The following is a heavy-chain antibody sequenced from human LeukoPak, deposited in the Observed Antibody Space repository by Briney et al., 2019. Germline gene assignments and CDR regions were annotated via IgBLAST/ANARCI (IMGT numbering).Heavy chain of an antibody. D-gene: IGHD1-7*01. J-gene: IGHJ4*02. V-gene: IGHV3-23*01. CDR2: ISGSGGST. Sequence: GASVKVSCKASGGTFSGSGISWVRQAPGKGLEWVSAISGSGGSTYYADSVKGRFTISRDNSKNTLYLQMNSLRAEDTAVYYCAKQSASDELDDYWGQGTLVTVSS. CDR3: AKQSASDELDDY. CDR1: GGTFSGSG.